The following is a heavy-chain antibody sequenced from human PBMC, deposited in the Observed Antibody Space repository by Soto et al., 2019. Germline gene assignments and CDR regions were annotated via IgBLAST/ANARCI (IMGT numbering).Heavy chain of an antibody. CDR2: IDPSDSQT. J-gene: IGHJ6*02. CDR1: GYSFAGYW. Sequence: ESLKISCKGSGYSFAGYWITWVRQKPGKGLEWMGRIDPSDSQTYYSPSFRGHVTISVTKSITTVFLQWSSLRASDTAMYYCARRAEGRPGDGYYYVALDVWGQGTTVTVSS. V-gene: IGHV5-10-1*01. D-gene: IGHD6-6*01. CDR3: ARRAEGRPGDGYYYVALDV.